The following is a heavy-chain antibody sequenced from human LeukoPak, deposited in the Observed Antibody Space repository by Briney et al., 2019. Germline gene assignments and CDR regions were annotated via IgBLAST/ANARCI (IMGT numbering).Heavy chain of an antibody. D-gene: IGHD6-19*01. V-gene: IGHV4-59*08. CDR2: IYYSGST. CDR1: GGSISSYY. J-gene: IGHJ4*02. CDR3: ASLAVAGPFDY. Sequence: NPSETLSLTCTVSGGSISSYYWSWIRQPPGKGLEWIGYIYYSGSTNYNPSLKSRVTISVDTSKNQFSLKLSSVTAADTAVYYCASLAVAGPFDYWGQGTLVTVSS.